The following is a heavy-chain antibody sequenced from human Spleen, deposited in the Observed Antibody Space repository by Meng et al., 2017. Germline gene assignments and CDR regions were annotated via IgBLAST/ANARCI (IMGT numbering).Heavy chain of an antibody. V-gene: IGHV1-8*01. J-gene: IGHJ4*02. CDR1: GYSFTNLD. CDR2: MNPNSGNT. CDR3: ARDEDISAAGKLFGDY. D-gene: IGHD6-13*01. Sequence: QVQLVESGAEVKKPGASVKVSCKASGYSFTNLDINWVRQATGQGLEWMGWMNPNSGNTGYAQKFQGRVTMTRNTSISTAYMDLSGLRSDDTAVYYCARDEDISAAGKLFGDYWGQGTLVTVSS.